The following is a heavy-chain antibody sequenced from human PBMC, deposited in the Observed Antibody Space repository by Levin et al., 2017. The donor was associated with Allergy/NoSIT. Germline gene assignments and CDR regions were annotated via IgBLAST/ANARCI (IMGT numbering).Heavy chain of an antibody. CDR3: ARGGCSSTSCLDY. J-gene: IGHJ4*02. CDR1: GFTFSRYY. CDR2: ITLDVTDT. D-gene: IGHD2-2*01. V-gene: IGHV3-74*01. Sequence: GGSLRLSCAASGFTFSRYYMHWVRQAPGKGLVWVSRITLDVTDTYYADSVKGRFTITRDNAENTLFLQMNSLRAEDTAIYYCARGGCSSTSCLDYWGQGILVTVSS.